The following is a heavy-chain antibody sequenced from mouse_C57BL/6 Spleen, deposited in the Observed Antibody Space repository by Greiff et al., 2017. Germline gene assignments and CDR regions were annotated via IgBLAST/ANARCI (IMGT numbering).Heavy chain of an antibody. D-gene: IGHD3-2*02. J-gene: IGHJ2*01. CDR1: GYAFSSSW. V-gene: IGHV1-82*01. CDR2: IYPGDGDT. Sequence: VQLQQSGPELVKPGASVKISCKASGYAFSSSWMNWVKQRPGKGLEWIGRIYPGDGDTNYNGKFKGKATLTADKSSSTAYMQLSSLTSEDSAVYFCAREGELRLQGDYWGQGTTLTVSS. CDR3: AREGELRLQGDY.